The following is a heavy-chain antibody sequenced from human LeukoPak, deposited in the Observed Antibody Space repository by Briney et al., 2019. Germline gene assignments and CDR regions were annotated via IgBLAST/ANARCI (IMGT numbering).Heavy chain of an antibody. Sequence: GASVKVSCKASGYTFTSYDINWVRQATGQGLEWMGWMNPNSGNIGYAQKFQGRVTMTRNTSISTAYMELSSLRSEGTAVYYCARGPLGGAGYYYYGMDVWGQGTTVTVSS. V-gene: IGHV1-8*01. CDR2: MNPNSGNI. CDR1: GYTFTSYD. CDR3: ARGPLGGAGYYYYGMDV. J-gene: IGHJ6*02.